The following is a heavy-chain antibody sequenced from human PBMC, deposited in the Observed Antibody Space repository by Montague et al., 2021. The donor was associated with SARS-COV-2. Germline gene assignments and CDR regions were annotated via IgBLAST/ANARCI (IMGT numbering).Heavy chain of an antibody. CDR2: INHSGCT. CDR1: GGSFSGYY. CDR3: ARGYDYVWGSYRYLHWFDP. D-gene: IGHD3-16*02. J-gene: IGHJ5*02. Sequence: SETLSLTCAVYGGSFSGYYWSWIRQPPGKGLEWIGEINHSGCTNYNPSLKGRVTISVDTSKNQFSLKLSSVTAADTAVYYCARGYDYVWGSYRYLHWFDPWGQGTLVTVSS. V-gene: IGHV4-34*01.